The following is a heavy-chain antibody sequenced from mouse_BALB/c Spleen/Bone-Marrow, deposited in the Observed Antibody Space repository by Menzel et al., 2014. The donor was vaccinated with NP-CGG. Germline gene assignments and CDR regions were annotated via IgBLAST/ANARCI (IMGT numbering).Heavy chain of an antibody. V-gene: IGHV1-7*01. J-gene: IGHJ3*01. CDR2: INPSSGYN. D-gene: IGHD1-1*01. CDR3: AGYYYGEGFAY. CDR1: GCTFTSYW. Sequence: QVQLKESGAELAKPGASVKMSCKASGCTFTSYWMHWVKQRPGQGLEWIGYINPSSGYNEYNQKFKDKATLTADKSSSTAYMQLSSLTSEDSAVYYCAGYYYGEGFAYWGQGTLVTVSA.